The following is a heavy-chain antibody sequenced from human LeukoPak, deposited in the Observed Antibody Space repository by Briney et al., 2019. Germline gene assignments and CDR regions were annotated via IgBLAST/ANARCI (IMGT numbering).Heavy chain of an antibody. D-gene: IGHD1-26*01. CDR3: ARLASGSYGPLTPFDY. CDR1: GGSISSYY. Sequence: PSETLSLTCTVSGGSISSYYWNWIRQPPGKGLEWIGYIYYSGGTNHNPSLKSRVSLSVDTSKNQFSLRLSSVTAADTAVYYSARLASGSYGPLTPFDYWGQGTLVTVSS. J-gene: IGHJ4*02. CDR2: IYYSGGT. V-gene: IGHV4-59*08.